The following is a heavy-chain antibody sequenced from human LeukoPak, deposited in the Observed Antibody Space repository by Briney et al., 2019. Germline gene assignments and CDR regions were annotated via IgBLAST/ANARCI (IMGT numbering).Heavy chain of an antibody. CDR2: IYHSGST. CDR1: GGSFSGYY. V-gene: IGHV4-30-2*01. CDR3: ARAPIGDRDAFDI. D-gene: IGHD4-17*01. Sequence: PSETLSLTCAVYGGSFSGYYWSWIRQPPGKGLEWIGYIYHSGSTYYNPSLKSRVTISVDRSKNQFSLKLSSVTAADTAVYYCARAPIGDRDAFDIWGQGTMVTVSS. J-gene: IGHJ3*02.